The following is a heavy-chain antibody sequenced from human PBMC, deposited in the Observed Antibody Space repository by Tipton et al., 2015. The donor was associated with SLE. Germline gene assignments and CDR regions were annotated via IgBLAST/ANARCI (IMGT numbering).Heavy chain of an antibody. CDR1: GYTFISYD. V-gene: IGHV1-8*01. Sequence: QLVQSGAEVKRPGASVKVSCKTSGYTFISYDINWVRQATGQGLEWMGWMNPNNGATGYAQKFQGRVTMSRDTSITTAYMELSSLGSEDTAVDYCAGLRAWGMSYWGQGTLVSVSS. CDR3: AGLRAWGMSY. D-gene: IGHD5-12*01. CDR2: MNPNNGAT. J-gene: IGHJ4*02.